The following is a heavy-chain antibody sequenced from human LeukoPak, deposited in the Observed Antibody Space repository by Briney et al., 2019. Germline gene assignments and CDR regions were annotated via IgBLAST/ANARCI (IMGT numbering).Heavy chain of an antibody. Sequence: ASLKVSSKRSVYSLTIYGITWVRQAPGQGLEWVEWISAYKGHTQYGQNVQGRVTIINETSTTTAYLELRNLTSDDTAVYFCASGAYYPFDFWGQGTLVTVSS. V-gene: IGHV1-18*04. D-gene: IGHD1-26*01. CDR3: ASGAYYPFDF. CDR2: ISAYKGHT. J-gene: IGHJ4*02. CDR1: VYSLTIYG.